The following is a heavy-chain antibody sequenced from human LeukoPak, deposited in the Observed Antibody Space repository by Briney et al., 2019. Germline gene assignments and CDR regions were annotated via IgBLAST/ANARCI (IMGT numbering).Heavy chain of an antibody. D-gene: IGHD6-19*01. V-gene: IGHV3-9*01. CDR2: ISWNSGSI. CDR1: GFTFDDYA. CDR3: AKDVVAGTHYYYGMGV. Sequence: GRSLRLSCAASGFTFDDYAMHWVRQAPGKGLEWVSGISWNSGSIGYADSVKGRFTISRDNAKNSLYLQMNSLRAEDTALYYCAKDVVAGTHYYYGMGVWGQGTTVTVSS. J-gene: IGHJ6*02.